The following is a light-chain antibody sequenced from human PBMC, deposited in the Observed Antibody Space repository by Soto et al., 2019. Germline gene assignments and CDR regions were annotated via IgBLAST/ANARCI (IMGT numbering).Light chain of an antibody. J-gene: IGLJ1*01. Sequence: QSALTQPAAVCGSSGQSITICRTRSSSDMGGYDYVSWYQHHPGKAPKFSIYGVTNRPSGVSHRISCSKSANAASLTISGLHAEGEADYYCTSYTSSTTHVFGTGTKVTVL. CDR2: GVT. CDR1: SSDMGGYDY. CDR3: TSYTSSTTHV. V-gene: IGLV2-14*01.